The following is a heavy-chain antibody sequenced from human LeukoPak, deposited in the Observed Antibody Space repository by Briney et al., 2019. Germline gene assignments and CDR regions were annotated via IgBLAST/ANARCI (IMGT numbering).Heavy chain of an antibody. D-gene: IGHD3-22*01. CDR2: IYYSGST. J-gene: IGHJ6*02. Sequence: SETLSLNCAVYGGSFSNYYWSWIRQPPGKGLEWIGYIYYSGSTNYNPSLKSRVTISVDTSKNQFSLKLSSVTAADTAVYYCARGRADYYDSSGYPDYYYYGMDVWGQGTTVTVSS. V-gene: IGHV4-59*01. CDR1: GGSFSNYY. CDR3: ARGRADYYDSSGYPDYYYYGMDV.